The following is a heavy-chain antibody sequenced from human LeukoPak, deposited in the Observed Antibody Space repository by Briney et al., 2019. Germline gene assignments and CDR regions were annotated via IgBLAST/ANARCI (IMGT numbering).Heavy chain of an antibody. CDR1: GGTFSSYA. CDR2: IIPILGIA. Sequence: SVKVSCKASGGTFSSYAISWVRQAPGQGLEWMGRIIPILGIANYAQKFQGRATITADKSTSTAYMELSSLRSEDTAVYYCARAPSSSSFPDAFDIWGQGTMVTVSS. D-gene: IGHD6-13*01. V-gene: IGHV1-69*04. J-gene: IGHJ3*02. CDR3: ARAPSSSSFPDAFDI.